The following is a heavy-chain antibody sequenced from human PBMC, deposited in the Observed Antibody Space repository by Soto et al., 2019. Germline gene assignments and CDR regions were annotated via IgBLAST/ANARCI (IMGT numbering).Heavy chain of an antibody. V-gene: IGHV4-34*01. CDR3: ARQSGYSYGEFFDY. Sequence: SETLSLTCAVYGGSFSGYYWSWIRQPPGKGLEWIGTFYYSGSTYYNPSLKSRVTISVDTSKNQFSLKLSSVTAADTAVYYCARQSGYSYGEFFDYWGQGTLVTVSS. CDR1: GGSFSGYY. CDR2: FYYSGST. J-gene: IGHJ4*02. D-gene: IGHD5-18*01.